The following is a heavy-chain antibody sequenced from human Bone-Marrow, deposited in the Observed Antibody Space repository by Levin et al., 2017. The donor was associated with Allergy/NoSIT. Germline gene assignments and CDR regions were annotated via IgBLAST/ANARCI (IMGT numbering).Heavy chain of an antibody. CDR3: ARDYRSSSGWPHAFDI. D-gene: IGHD6-19*01. J-gene: IGHJ3*02. Sequence: GGSLRLSCAASGFTFSSYSMNWVRQAPGKGLEWVSSISSSSSYIYYADSVKGRFTISRDNAKNSLYLQTNSLRAEDTAVYYCARDYRSSSGWPHAFDIWGQGTMVTVSS. CDR1: GFTFSSYS. CDR2: ISSSSSYI. V-gene: IGHV3-21*01.